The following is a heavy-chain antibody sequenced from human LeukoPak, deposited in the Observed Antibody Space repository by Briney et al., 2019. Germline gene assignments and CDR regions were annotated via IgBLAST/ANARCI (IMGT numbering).Heavy chain of an antibody. Sequence: PGGSLRLSCAASGFTFSSYAMTWVRQAPGKGLEWVSAISGSGGSTYYADSVKGRFTISRDNSKNTLFQQMNSLRAEDTAVYYCAKRRGLELFYYYYMDVWGKGTTVTVSS. J-gene: IGHJ6*03. V-gene: IGHV3-23*01. D-gene: IGHD1-7*01. CDR3: AKRRGLELFYYYYMDV. CDR1: GFTFSSYA. CDR2: ISGSGGST.